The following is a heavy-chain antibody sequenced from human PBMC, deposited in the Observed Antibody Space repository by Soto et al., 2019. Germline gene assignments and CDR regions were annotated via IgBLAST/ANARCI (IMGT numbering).Heavy chain of an antibody. Sequence: LRLSCAASGFGFSNYEMNWVRQAPGKGLEWVSYITSSGGATMYADSVKGRFTISRDNAKDSLYLQMNSLRVEDTAVYYCARGDCKTSCYIGFWGQGALVTVSS. J-gene: IGHJ4*02. CDR2: ITSSGGAT. CDR3: ARGDCKTSCYIGF. V-gene: IGHV3-48*03. D-gene: IGHD2-2*02. CDR1: GFGFSNYE.